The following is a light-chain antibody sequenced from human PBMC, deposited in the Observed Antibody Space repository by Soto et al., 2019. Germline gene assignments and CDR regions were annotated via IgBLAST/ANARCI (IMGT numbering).Light chain of an antibody. CDR2: GAS. J-gene: IGKJ1*01. V-gene: IGKV3-20*01. Sequence: EIVLTQSPGTLSLSPGERATLFCGASQSVATSQLAWYQQKPGQAPRLLIGASSRATGVPDRFIASGSGTDFTLTISRLEPEDFAVYYCQQFASSPRTFGRGTKVDIK. CDR1: QSVATSQ. CDR3: QQFASSPRT.